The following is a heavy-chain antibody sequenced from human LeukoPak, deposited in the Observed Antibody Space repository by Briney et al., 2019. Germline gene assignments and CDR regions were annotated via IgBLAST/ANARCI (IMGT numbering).Heavy chain of an antibody. Sequence: GGPLRLSCAASGFTLSSYEMNWVRQAPGKGLEWISYISDSGSTTYYADSVKGRFTFSRDNSKNTLYLQMNSLRAEDTAVYYCAKDADDYVSYFDYWGQGTLVTVPS. CDR2: ISDSGSTT. J-gene: IGHJ4*02. CDR3: AKDADDYVSYFDY. CDR1: GFTLSSYE. D-gene: IGHD4-17*01. V-gene: IGHV3-48*03.